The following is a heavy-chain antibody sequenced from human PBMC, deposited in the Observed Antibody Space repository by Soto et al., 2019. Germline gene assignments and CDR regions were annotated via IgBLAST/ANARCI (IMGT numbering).Heavy chain of an antibody. Sequence: QVQLVQSGAEEKKPGASVKVSCKASGYTFTSYAMHWVRQAPGQRLEWMGWINAGNGNTKYSQKFQVRATITRDTSALTASMELSRLRSQATAVYSCARRIVVVTALDQWGPGTLVTVSS. V-gene: IGHV1-3*05. D-gene: IGHD2-21*02. J-gene: IGHJ4*02. CDR3: ARRIVVVTALDQ. CDR2: INAGNGNT. CDR1: GYTFTSYA.